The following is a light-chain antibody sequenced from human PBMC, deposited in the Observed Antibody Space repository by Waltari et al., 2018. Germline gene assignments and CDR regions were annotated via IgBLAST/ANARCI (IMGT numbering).Light chain of an antibody. CDR2: DAS. J-gene: IGKJ1*01. CDR3: QQYNSHWT. CDR1: QSVNTL. Sequence: DIQMTQSPSTLSASVGHRVTTTCRASQSVNTLLAWYQQKPGKAPNLRINDASSLESGVPSRFSGSGSGREFTLTISSLQPDDSESYYCQQYNSHWTIGQGTKVEIK. V-gene: IGKV1-5*01.